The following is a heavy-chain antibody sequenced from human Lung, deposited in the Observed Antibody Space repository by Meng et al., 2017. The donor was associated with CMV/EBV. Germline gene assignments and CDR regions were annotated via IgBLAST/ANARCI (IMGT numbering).Heavy chain of an antibody. CDR1: GGSIGSGGYY. Sequence: QGQPQESGPGLVKPSQTLSLTCTVSGGSIGSGGYYWSWIRQHPGKGLEWIGYIYYTGSTFYNPSLKSRVTISVDTSKNQFSLKLIPATAADTAVYYCAREAGRDGYATPKFDYWGQGTLVTVSS. CDR2: IYYTGST. D-gene: IGHD5-24*01. J-gene: IGHJ4*02. V-gene: IGHV4-31*03. CDR3: AREAGRDGYATPKFDY.